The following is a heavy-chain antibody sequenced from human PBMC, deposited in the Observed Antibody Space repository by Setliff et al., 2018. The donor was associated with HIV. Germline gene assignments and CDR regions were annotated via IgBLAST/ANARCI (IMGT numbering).Heavy chain of an antibody. CDR3: TRRDNSVSGYYTDHAFDI. CDR1: GDSVTTSSW. CDR2: IYRSGST. Sequence: ASETLSLTCAVSGDSVTTSSWWSWVRQSPGKGLEWIGEIYRSGSTNYNPSLKGRVTISLDKSKNQLSLKVNSVTAADTAVYYCTRRDNSVSGYYTDHAFDILGQGTLVTVSS. V-gene: IGHV4-4*02. J-gene: IGHJ3*02. D-gene: IGHD3-22*01.